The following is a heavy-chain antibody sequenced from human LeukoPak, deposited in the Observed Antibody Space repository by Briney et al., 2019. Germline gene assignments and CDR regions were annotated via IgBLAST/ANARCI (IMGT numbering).Heavy chain of an antibody. Sequence: GGSLRLSCAASGFTFSSYAMSWVRQAPGKGLEWVSAISGSGGSTYYADSVKGRFTISRDNSKNTLYLQMNSLRAEDTAVYYCAKDPYCSGGSCYPMTFDPWGQGTLVTVSP. D-gene: IGHD2-15*01. V-gene: IGHV3-23*01. J-gene: IGHJ5*02. CDR1: GFTFSSYA. CDR3: AKDPYCSGGSCYPMTFDP. CDR2: ISGSGGST.